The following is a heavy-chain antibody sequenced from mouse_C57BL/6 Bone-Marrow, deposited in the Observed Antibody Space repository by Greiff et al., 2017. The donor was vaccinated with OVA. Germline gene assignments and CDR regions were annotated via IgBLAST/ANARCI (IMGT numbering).Heavy chain of an antibody. CDR3: ARQFITTVVAHWYFDV. J-gene: IGHJ1*03. CDR1: GYTFTSYW. Sequence: QVQLQQPGAELVKPGASVKLSCKASGYTFTSYWMHWVKQRPGQGLEWIGMIHPNSGSTNYNEKFKSKATLTVDKSSSTAYMQLSSLTSEDSAVYYCARQFITTVVAHWYFDVWGTGTTVTVSS. D-gene: IGHD1-1*01. V-gene: IGHV1-64*01. CDR2: IHPNSGST.